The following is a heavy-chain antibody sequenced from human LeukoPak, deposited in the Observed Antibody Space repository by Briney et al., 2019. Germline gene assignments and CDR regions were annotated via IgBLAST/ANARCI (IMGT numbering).Heavy chain of an antibody. CDR2: IYTSGST. J-gene: IGHJ4*02. D-gene: IGHD2-15*01. CDR3: ARGSEILDY. CDR1: GGSISSGSYY. V-gene: IGHV4-61*02. Sequence: SETLSLTCTVSGGSISSGSYYWSWIRQPAGKGLEWIGRIYTSGSTNYNPSLKSRVTISVDTSKNQFSLELSSVTAADTAVYYCARGSEILDYWGQGTLVTVSS.